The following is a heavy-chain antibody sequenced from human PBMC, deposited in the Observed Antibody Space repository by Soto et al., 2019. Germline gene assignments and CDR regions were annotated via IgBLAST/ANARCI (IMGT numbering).Heavy chain of an antibody. CDR2: IDWDDDK. V-gene: IGHV2-70*01. CDR1: GFSLSTSGMC. CDR3: AREKVTRNTNYFDY. J-gene: IGHJ4*02. Sequence: SGPTLVNPTQTLTLTCTCSGFSLSTSGMCVNWIRQPPGKALEWLALIDWDDDKYYSTSLKTRLTISKDTSKNQVVLTMTNMEPVDTATYYCAREKVTRNTNYFDYWGQGTLVTVSS. D-gene: IGHD4-4*01.